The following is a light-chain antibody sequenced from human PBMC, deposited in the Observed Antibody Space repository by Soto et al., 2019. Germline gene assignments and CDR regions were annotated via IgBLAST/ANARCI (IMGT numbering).Light chain of an antibody. Sequence: DIPMTQSPSTLSASIVDRVTITCRASQSISSRLDWYQQKPGKAPKLLIYDASSLESGVPSRFSGSGSGTEFTLTISSLQPEDFATYYCQQYNSYPRTFGEGTKVDIK. J-gene: IGKJ1*01. V-gene: IGKV1-5*01. CDR3: QQYNSYPRT. CDR1: QSISSR. CDR2: DAS.